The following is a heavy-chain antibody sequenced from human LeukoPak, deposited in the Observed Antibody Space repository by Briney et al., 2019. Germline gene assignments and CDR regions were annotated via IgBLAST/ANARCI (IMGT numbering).Heavy chain of an antibody. CDR3: ARRSGLMVRVVISIQASIPVTYGFDY. D-gene: IGHD3-10*01. Sequence: SETLSLTCAVYGGSFSGYYWSWIRQPPGKALEGIGEINHSGSTNYNPSLKRRVTISVDTSKNQFSLKLSSVTAADTAVYYCARRSGLMVRVVISIQASIPVTYGFDYWGQGTLVTVSS. V-gene: IGHV4-34*01. CDR2: INHSGST. CDR1: GGSFSGYY. J-gene: IGHJ4*02.